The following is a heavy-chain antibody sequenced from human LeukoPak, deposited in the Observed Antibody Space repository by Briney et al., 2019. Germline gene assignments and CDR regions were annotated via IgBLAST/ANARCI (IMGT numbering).Heavy chain of an antibody. J-gene: IGHJ6*02. CDR1: GYTFTSYD. V-gene: IGHV1-8*01. CDR3: ARDVVVVAATFLYYGMDV. CDR2: VNPNSGNT. Sequence: ASVKVSCKASGYTFTSYDINWVRQATGQGLEWMGWVNPNSGNTGYAQKFQGRVTMTRNTSISTAYMELSSLRSEATAVYYCARDVVVVAATFLYYGMDVWGQGTTVTVSS. D-gene: IGHD2-15*01.